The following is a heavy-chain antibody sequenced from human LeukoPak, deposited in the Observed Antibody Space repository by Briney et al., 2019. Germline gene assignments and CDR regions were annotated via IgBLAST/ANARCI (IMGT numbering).Heavy chain of an antibody. V-gene: IGHV4-34*01. CDR1: GGSFSGYY. CDR2: INHSGST. Sequence: SETLSLTCAVYGGSFSGYYWSWIRQPPGKGLEWIGEINHSGSTNYNPSLKSRVTISVDTSKNQFSLKLSSVTAADTAVYYCASYYDILTGSWFDPWGQGTLVTVSS. J-gene: IGHJ5*02. CDR3: ASYYDILTGSWFDP. D-gene: IGHD3-9*01.